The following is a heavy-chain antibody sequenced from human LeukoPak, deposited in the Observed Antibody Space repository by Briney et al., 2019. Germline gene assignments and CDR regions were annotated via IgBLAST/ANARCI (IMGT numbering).Heavy chain of an antibody. J-gene: IGHJ4*02. D-gene: IGHD3-22*01. V-gene: IGHV3-11*01. CDR2: IISSAVTI. CDR3: ARDAIDSSGFDFDY. CDR1: GFTFSDYY. Sequence: GGSLRLSCAASGFTFSDYYMTWVRQAPGKGLEWVSYIISSAVTIYYAVSVKGRFTISRDNAKNSLYLQMNSLRAEDTAVYYCARDAIDSSGFDFDYWGQGTLVTVSS.